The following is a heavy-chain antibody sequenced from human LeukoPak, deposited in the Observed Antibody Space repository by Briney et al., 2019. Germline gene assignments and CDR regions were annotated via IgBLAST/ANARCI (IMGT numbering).Heavy chain of an antibody. CDR3: ASRRAVAGGGDY. Sequence: SETLSLTCTVSGGSITSHYWSWIRQPPGKGLEWIGYIYYSGNTNYNPSLKSRVTISVDTSKNQISLKLSSVTAADTAVYYCASRRAVAGGGDYWGQGTLVTVSS. D-gene: IGHD6-19*01. V-gene: IGHV4-59*08. CDR2: IYYSGNT. J-gene: IGHJ4*02. CDR1: GGSITSHY.